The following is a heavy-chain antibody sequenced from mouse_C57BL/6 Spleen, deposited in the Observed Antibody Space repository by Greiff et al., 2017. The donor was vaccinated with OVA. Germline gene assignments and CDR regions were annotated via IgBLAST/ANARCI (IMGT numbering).Heavy chain of an antibody. D-gene: IGHD2-4*01. Sequence: VQLQQPGAELVKPGASVKLSCKASGYTFTSYGRHWVKQRPGQGLEWIGMIHPNSGSTNYNEKFKSKATLTVDKSSSPAYMQLSSLTSENSAVYYCARSNDYDYYGGQGTTLTVAS. CDR3: ARSNDYDYY. J-gene: IGHJ2*01. CDR1: GYTFTSYG. V-gene: IGHV1-64*01. CDR2: IHPNSGST.